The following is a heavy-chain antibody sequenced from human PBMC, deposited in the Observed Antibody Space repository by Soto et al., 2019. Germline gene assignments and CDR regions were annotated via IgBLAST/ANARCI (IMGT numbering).Heavy chain of an antibody. J-gene: IGHJ6*02. V-gene: IGHV1-18*04. D-gene: IGHD3-10*01. CDR2: ISAYNGNT. CDR1: GYTFSSYG. Sequence: QVQLVQSGAEVKKPGASVKVSCKASGYTFSSYGIRWVRQAPGQGLERMGWISAYNGNTNYAQKLQDRVTMTTDTSTSTAYMELRSLRSDDTAVYYCARDGVYGSGSYGYYGMDVWGQGTTVTVSS. CDR3: ARDGVYGSGSYGYYGMDV.